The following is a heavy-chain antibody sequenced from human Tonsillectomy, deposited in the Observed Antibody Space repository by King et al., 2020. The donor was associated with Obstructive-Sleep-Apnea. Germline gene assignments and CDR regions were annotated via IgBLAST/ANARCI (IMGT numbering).Heavy chain of an antibody. J-gene: IGHJ3*02. D-gene: IGHD6-19*01. V-gene: IGHV1-2*04. CDR1: GYTFTGYY. Sequence: QLVQSGAEVRKPGASVKVSCKASGYTFTGYYIHWGRQAPGQGLEWMGWINPNSGGPRYAQKFQGWVTLTTDTSIRTVYMDLSRLTSDDTAVYYCARDFAVAAAKSKNVFDIWGQGTIVTVSS. CDR2: INPNSGGP. CDR3: ARDFAVAAAKSKNVFDI.